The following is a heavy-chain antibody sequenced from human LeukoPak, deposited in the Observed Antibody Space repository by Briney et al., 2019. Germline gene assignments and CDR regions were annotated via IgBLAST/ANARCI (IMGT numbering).Heavy chain of an antibody. CDR2: INVKSGVA. CDR3: VREGGPDTSGYDDNNGFDP. V-gene: IGHV1-2*02. CDR1: GYTFTDYH. Sequence: ASLKVSCKASGYTFTDYHLHWVRQAPGQGFEWMGWINVKSGVATYAQKFQGRVTMTRDTYISSAYMELNRLTSDDSAVYYCVREGGPDTSGYDDNNGFDPWGQGTLVTVFS. D-gene: IGHD5-12*01. J-gene: IGHJ5*02.